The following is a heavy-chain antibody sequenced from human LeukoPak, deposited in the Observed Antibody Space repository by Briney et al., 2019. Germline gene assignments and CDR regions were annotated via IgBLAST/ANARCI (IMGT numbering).Heavy chain of an antibody. CDR2: ISGSGGST. Sequence: GGSLRLSCAASGFTFDDYAMHWVRQAPGKGLEWVSGISGSGGSTSYADSVKGRFTISRDNSRNTLYLQMNSLRAEDTAVYYCAKGYTYGKAVVDYWGQGTLVTVSS. V-gene: IGHV3-23*01. CDR1: GFTFDDYA. J-gene: IGHJ4*02. CDR3: AKGYTYGKAVVDY. D-gene: IGHD5-18*01.